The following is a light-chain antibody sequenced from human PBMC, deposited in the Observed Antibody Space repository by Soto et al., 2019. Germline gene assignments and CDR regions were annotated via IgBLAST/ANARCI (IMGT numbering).Light chain of an antibody. V-gene: IGKV3-11*01. CDR2: DAS. CDR1: QSVGYY. J-gene: IGKJ4*01. CDR3: QQRSNWPLT. Sequence: EIALTQSPATLSLSPGERATLSCRASQSVGYYLAWYQQKRGQAPRLLIYDASNRATGIPARFSGSGSGTDFTLTISSLEPEDFAVYYCQQRSNWPLTFGGGTKVEIK.